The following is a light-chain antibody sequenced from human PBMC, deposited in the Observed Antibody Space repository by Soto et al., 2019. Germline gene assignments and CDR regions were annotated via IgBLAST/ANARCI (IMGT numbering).Light chain of an antibody. CDR3: CSSSSDIPRFYV. V-gene: IGLV2-14*03. Sequence: LAQPASVSGSPGQSITISCTGTHNDVGHENFVSWYQQHPDKVPKLIIYDVTRRASGVSSRFSASKSGNTAYLAISGLQADDEADYYCCSSSSDIPRFYVFRTGNEVPGL. J-gene: IGLJ1*01. CDR2: DVT. CDR1: HNDVGHENF.